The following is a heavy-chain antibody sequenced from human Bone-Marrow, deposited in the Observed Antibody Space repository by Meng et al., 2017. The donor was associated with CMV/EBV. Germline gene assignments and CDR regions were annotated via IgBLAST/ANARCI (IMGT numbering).Heavy chain of an antibody. CDR1: GGSISSGDYY. J-gene: IGHJ6*02. Sequence: SETLSLTCTVSGGSISSGDYYWSWIRQPPGKGLEWIGYIYYSGSTYYNPSLKSRVTISVDKSKNQFSLKLSSVTAADTAVYYCARIVVAGTGMDVWGQGTTVTASS. CDR3: ARIVVAGTGMDV. D-gene: IGHD6-19*01. V-gene: IGHV4-30-4*08. CDR2: IYYSGST.